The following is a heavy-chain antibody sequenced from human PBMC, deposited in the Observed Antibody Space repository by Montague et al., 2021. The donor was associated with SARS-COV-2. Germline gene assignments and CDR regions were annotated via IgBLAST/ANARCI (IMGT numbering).Heavy chain of an antibody. J-gene: IGHJ5*01. CDR3: ARARGSHVMSWFDS. Sequence: SQTLSLTCAVNSSSFLPYYCSWIRLRQAGGLEWIGIVHPSRNAFYNSTLNIRVTISVSTSSSQFSLRLTSVTAADTAVYYCARARGSHVMSWFDSWGQGTLVIVSS. V-gene: IGHV4-34*01. D-gene: IGHD3-16*01. CDR1: SSSFLPYY. CDR2: VHPSRNA.